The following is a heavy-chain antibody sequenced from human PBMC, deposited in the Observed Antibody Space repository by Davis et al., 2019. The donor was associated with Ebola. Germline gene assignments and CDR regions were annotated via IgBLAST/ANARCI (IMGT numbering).Heavy chain of an antibody. J-gene: IGHJ3*02. CDR1: GFIFGRYT. CDR2: ISSTSSYK. Sequence: GESLKTPCAASGFIFGRYTMNWVRQAPGKGLEWVSSISSTSSYKYYGDSVKGRFTISRDNSKNTLYLQMNSLRAEDTAVYYCAKDLYSSGWWGGAFDIWGQGTMVTVSS. V-gene: IGHV3-21*01. D-gene: IGHD6-19*01. CDR3: AKDLYSSGWWGGAFDI.